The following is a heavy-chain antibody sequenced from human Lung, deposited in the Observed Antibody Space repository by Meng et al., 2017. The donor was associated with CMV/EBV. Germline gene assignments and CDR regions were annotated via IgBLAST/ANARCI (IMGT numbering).Heavy chain of an antibody. V-gene: IGHV3-33*06. CDR1: GFTFSSYG. CDR2: IWYDGSNK. D-gene: IGHD3-3*01. Sequence: SXKISXAASGFTFSSYGMHWVRQAPGKGLEWVAVIWYDGSNKYYADSVKGRFTISRDNSKNTLYLQMNSLRAEDTAVYYCAKDLFDFWSGYVGTFDYWGQGTLVTVSS. CDR3: AKDLFDFWSGYVGTFDY. J-gene: IGHJ4*02.